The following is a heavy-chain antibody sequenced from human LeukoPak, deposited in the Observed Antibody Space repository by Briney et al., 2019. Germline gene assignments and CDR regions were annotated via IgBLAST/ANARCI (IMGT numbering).Heavy chain of an antibody. D-gene: IGHD6-6*01. CDR2: IRQDGGDK. V-gene: IGHV3-7*01. CDR3: ARDKTYTSSADS. Sequence: GGSLRLSCAASGFTFNNAWMNWVRQAPGRGLEWLANIRQDGGDKSYLDSVKGRFTISRDNAKNSLYLQMNGLRAEDTAVYYCARDKTYTSSADSWGQGTLVTVSS. CDR1: GFTFNNAW. J-gene: IGHJ4*02.